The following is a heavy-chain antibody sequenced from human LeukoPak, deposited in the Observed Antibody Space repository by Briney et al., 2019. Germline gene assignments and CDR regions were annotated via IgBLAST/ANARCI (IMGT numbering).Heavy chain of an antibody. V-gene: IGHV3-30-3*01. CDR1: GFTFSSYA. CDR3: ARGGSYYLYYFDY. J-gene: IGHJ4*02. D-gene: IGHD1-26*01. Sequence: GGSLRLSCAASGFTFSSYAMHWVRQAPGKGLEWVAVISYDGSNKYYADSVKGRFTISRDNSKNTLYLQMNSLRAEDTAVYYCARGGSYYLYYFDYWGQGTLVTVSS. CDR2: ISYDGSNK.